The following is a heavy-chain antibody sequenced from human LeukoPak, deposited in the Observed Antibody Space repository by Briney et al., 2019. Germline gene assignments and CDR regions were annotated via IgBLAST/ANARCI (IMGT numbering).Heavy chain of an antibody. Sequence: GGSLRLSCAASGFTFSSYGMHWVRQAPGKGLEWVAVISYDGSNKYYADSVKGRFTISRDNSKNTLYLQMNSLRAEDTAVYYCARGPAYGSGKFGPFDYWGQGTLVTVSS. D-gene: IGHD3-10*01. CDR1: GFTFSSYG. CDR2: ISYDGSNK. J-gene: IGHJ4*02. V-gene: IGHV3-30*03. CDR3: ARGPAYGSGKFGPFDY.